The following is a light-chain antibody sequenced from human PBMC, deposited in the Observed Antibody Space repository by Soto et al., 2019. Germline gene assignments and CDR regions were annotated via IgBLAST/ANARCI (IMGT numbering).Light chain of an antibody. CDR3: CSYAGSYPYV. CDR1: SSDVGGYNY. V-gene: IGLV2-11*01. CDR2: DVS. J-gene: IGLJ1*01. Sequence: QSVLTQPRSVSGSPGQSVTISCTGTSSDVGGYNYVSWYQQHPGKAPKLMIYDVSKRPSGVPDRFSGSKSGNTASLTISGLQAEDEADYYSCSYAGSYPYVSGTGTKVPVL.